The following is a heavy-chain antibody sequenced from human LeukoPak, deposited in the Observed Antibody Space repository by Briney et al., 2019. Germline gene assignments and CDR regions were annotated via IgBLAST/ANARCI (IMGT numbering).Heavy chain of an antibody. CDR3: ARNAGDI. CDR1: GGSVTTYF. V-gene: IGHV4-59*02. J-gene: IGHJ4*02. D-gene: IGHD2-21*02. CDR2: IYYSGST. Sequence: SETLSLTCSVSGGSVTTYFWSWIRQPPGKGLEWIAYIYYSGSTNYNPSLKSRGSISVDSSKNQFSLKLRSVTAADTAVYYCARNAGDIWGQGTLVTVSS.